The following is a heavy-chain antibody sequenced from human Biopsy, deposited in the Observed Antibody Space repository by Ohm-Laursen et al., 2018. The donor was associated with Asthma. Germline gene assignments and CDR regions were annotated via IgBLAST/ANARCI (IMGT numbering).Heavy chain of an antibody. CDR1: GGSIGAGDYY. D-gene: IGHD6-6*01. J-gene: IGHJ5*02. CDR2: IYYSGST. Sequence: TLSLTCSVSGGSIGAGDYYWSWIRQPPGKGLEWIGYIYYSGSTSHNPSLTSRLTISADTSKNQFSLKLTSVTAADTAVYYCARASLAARANWFDPWGQGTLVSVSS. CDR3: ARASLAARANWFDP. V-gene: IGHV4-30-4*01.